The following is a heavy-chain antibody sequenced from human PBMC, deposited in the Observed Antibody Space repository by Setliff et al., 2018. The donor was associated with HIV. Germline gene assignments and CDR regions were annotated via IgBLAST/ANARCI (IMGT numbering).Heavy chain of an antibody. CDR3: ARDWAAPYYYGMDV. Sequence: SETLSLTCTVSGDSVTSDSYYWNWIRQPAGKTLEWIGRIYFSGSTNYNPSLKSRVTILIDTSKNQLSLKLSSVTAADTAVYYCARDWAAPYYYGMDVWGQGTTVTVSS. CDR2: IYFSGST. D-gene: IGHD3-16*01. CDR1: GDSVTSDSYY. J-gene: IGHJ6*02. V-gene: IGHV4-61*02.